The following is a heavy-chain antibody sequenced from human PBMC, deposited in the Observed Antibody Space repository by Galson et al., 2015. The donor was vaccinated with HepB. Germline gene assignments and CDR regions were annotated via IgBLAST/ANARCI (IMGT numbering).Heavy chain of an antibody. CDR1: GYSFTNYW. CDR2: IDPSDSYT. CDR3: TRRLRPTAHGMDV. D-gene: IGHD1-1*01. V-gene: IGHV5-10-1*01. J-gene: IGHJ6*02. Sequence: QSGAEVKKPGESLRISCKGSGYSFTNYWISWVRQMPGKGLEYMGRIDPSDSYTYYSPSFQGHVTISADKSISTAYLQWSRLKASDTAMYYCTRRLRPTAHGMDVWGQGTTVTVSS.